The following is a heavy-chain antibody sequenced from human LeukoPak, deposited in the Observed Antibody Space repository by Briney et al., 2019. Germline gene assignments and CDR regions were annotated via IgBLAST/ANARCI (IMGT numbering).Heavy chain of an antibody. Sequence: PGKSLRLSCAASGFTSSNYGMHWVRQAPGKGLEWVAVIWYDGSNKYYADSVKGRFTFSRDNSKNTLYLQMNSLRAEDTAVYYCARENLLGGFFDYWGQGILVTVSS. D-gene: IGHD5-12*01. J-gene: IGHJ4*02. CDR3: ARENLLGGFFDY. CDR2: IWYDGSNK. V-gene: IGHV3-33*01. CDR1: GFTSSNYG.